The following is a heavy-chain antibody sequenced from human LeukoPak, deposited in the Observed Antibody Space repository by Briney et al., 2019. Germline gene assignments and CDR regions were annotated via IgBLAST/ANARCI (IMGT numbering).Heavy chain of an antibody. J-gene: IGHJ6*02. Sequence: SVKVSCKASGGTFSSYAIGWVRQAPGQGLEWMGGIIPIFGTANYAQKFQGRVTITTDESTSTAHMELSSLRAEDTAVYYCAKDRGYSYGSDYYYYGMDVWGQGTTVTVSS. CDR2: IIPIFGTA. CDR1: GGTFSSYA. D-gene: IGHD5-18*01. CDR3: AKDRGYSYGSDYYYYGMDV. V-gene: IGHV1-69*05.